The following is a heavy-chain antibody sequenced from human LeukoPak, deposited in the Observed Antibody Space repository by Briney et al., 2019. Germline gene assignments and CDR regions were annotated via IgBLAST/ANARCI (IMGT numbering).Heavy chain of an antibody. Sequence: PGGSLRLSCAASGFTFSSYSMNWVRQAPGKGLEWVSSISSSSSYIYYADSVKGRFTISRDNAKNSLYLQMNSLRAEDMAVYYCAREVTTTQNFDYWGQGTLVTVSS. J-gene: IGHJ4*02. CDR3: AREVTTTQNFDY. CDR1: GFTFSSYS. V-gene: IGHV3-21*01. D-gene: IGHD1-1*01. CDR2: ISSSSSYI.